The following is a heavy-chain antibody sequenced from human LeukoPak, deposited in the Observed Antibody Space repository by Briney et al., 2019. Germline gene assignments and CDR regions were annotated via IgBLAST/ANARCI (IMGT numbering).Heavy chain of an antibody. J-gene: IGHJ4*02. CDR3: ARDSAKGGSKGIIGASDY. D-gene: IGHD1-26*01. CDR2: IKEDGSEK. V-gene: IGHV3-7*01. Sequence: TGGSLRLSCAASGFTFGSYWMSWVRQAPGKGMEWVANIKEDGSEKHYVDSMKGRFTISRDNAKNSLFLQMSSLRDEDTAVYYCARDSAKGGSKGIIGASDYWGQGTLVTVSS. CDR1: GFTFGSYW.